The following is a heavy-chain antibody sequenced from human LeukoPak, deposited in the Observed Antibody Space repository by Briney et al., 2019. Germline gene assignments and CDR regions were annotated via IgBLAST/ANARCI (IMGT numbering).Heavy chain of an antibody. J-gene: IGHJ4*02. D-gene: IGHD5-18*01. CDR3: ARQTAMGRSGDY. CDR2: IDPSDSET. Sequence: KPGESLTISCTASGYSFTSYWIGWLRHMPGKGLEWMGIIDPSDSETRYTPSFQGQVTISVDKSLTTAYLQWNSLKASDTAMYYCARQTAMGRSGDYWGQGTLVTVSS. CDR1: GYSFTSYW. V-gene: IGHV5-51*01.